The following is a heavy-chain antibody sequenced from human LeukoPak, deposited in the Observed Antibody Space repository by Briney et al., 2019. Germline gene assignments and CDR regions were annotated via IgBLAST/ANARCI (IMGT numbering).Heavy chain of an antibody. CDR2: ISGSGGST. D-gene: IGHD3-10*01. Sequence: QPGGSLRLSCAASGFTFSSYAMSWVRQAPGKGLEWVSAISGSGGSTYYADSVKGRFTISRDNSRNTLYLQMNSLRAEDTAVYYCARVRSYGSGFDYWGQGTLVTVSS. J-gene: IGHJ4*02. CDR3: ARVRSYGSGFDY. CDR1: GFTFSSYA. V-gene: IGHV3-23*01.